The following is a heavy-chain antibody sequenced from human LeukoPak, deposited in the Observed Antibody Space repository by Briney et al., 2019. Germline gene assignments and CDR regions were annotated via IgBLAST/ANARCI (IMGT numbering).Heavy chain of an antibody. CDR3: VRDFNWAFDS. V-gene: IGHV3-48*01. J-gene: IGHJ4*02. Sequence: GGSLRLSCAASGFTFSGFGLNWVRQAPGKGLEWISNIRGSGSDMYYAASVKGRFTISRDSATNSLYLQMNNLKVDDTAVYFCVRDFNWAFDSWGQGTLVTVSS. CDR2: IRGSGSDM. CDR1: GFTFSGFG. D-gene: IGHD7-27*01.